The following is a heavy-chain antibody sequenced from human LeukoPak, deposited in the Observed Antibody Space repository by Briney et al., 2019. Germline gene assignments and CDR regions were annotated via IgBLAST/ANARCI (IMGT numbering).Heavy chain of an antibody. Sequence: SETLSLTCTVSGGSLSSFYWSWIRQPPGKGLEWIGYIYYSGSTNYNPSLESRVTISVDTSKNQFSLKLSSVAAADTAVYYCARTILEYYYDSNGRYYFDYWGQGTLVTVSS. CDR1: GGSLSSFY. CDR3: ARTILEYYYDSNGRYYFDY. J-gene: IGHJ4*02. V-gene: IGHV4-59*01. CDR2: IYYSGST. D-gene: IGHD3-22*01.